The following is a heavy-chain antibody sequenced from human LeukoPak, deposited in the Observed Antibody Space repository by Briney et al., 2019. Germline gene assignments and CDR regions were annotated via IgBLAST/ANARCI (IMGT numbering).Heavy chain of an antibody. CDR1: GGSISSSSYY. CDR3: ARGWHLEWSHFDY. J-gene: IGHJ4*02. CDR2: IYYSGST. V-gene: IGHV4-30-4*08. D-gene: IGHD3-3*01. Sequence: SETLSLTCTVSGGSISSSSYYWGGIRQPPGKGLEWIGYIYYSGSTYYNPSLKSRVTISVDTSKNQFSLKLSSVTAADTAVYYCARGWHLEWSHFDYWGQGTLVTVSS.